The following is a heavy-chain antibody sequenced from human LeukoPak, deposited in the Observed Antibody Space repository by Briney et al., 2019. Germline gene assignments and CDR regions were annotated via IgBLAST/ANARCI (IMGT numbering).Heavy chain of an antibody. Sequence: ASVKVSCKASGYSFTSYGINWVRQAPGQGLEWMGWINAYNGNTNYVQKVQGRVTMTTDTSTTTAYMEPRSLRSDDTAVYYCARERGIVGGTNFFDYWGQGTLVTVSS. J-gene: IGHJ4*02. CDR2: INAYNGNT. CDR1: GYSFTSYG. CDR3: ARERGIVGGTNFFDY. V-gene: IGHV1-18*01. D-gene: IGHD1-26*01.